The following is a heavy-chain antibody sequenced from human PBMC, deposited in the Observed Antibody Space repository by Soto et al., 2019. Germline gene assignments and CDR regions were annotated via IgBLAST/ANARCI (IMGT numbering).Heavy chain of an antibody. CDR2: IDNAGSIT. CDR3: ARGLLSLYGMAV. D-gene: IGHD2-15*01. J-gene: IGHJ6*02. V-gene: IGHV3-74*01. CDR1: GFTFSSYW. Sequence: EVQLVESGGGLVQPGGSLRLSCAASGFTFSSYWMHWVRQAPGKGLVWVSRIDNAGSITNYADSVKGRFTISRDNAKNTLYLQINGRRAEDTAVNYCARGLLSLYGMAVWARGPRSPSP.